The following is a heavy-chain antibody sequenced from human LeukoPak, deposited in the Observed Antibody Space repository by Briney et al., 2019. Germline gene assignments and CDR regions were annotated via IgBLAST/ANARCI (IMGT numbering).Heavy chain of an antibody. CDR2: IYYSGST. CDR1: GGSISGYY. CDR3: ARRSNTIFGVAAYYFDY. D-gene: IGHD3-3*01. Sequence: SETLSLTCTVSGGSISGYYWSWIRQPPGKGLEWIGYIYYSGSTNYNPSLKSRVTISVDTSKNQFSLKLSSVTAADTAVYYCARRSNTIFGVAAYYFDYWGQGTLVTVSS. V-gene: IGHV4-59*08. J-gene: IGHJ4*02.